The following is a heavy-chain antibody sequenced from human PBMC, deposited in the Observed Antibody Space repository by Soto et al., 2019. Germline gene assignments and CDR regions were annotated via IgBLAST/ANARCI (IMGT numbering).Heavy chain of an antibody. V-gene: IGHV3-23*01. D-gene: IGHD2-15*01. Sequence: GGSLRPSCAASGFTFSSYAMSWVRQAPGKGLEWVSAISGSGGSTYYADSGKGRFTISRENSKNTLYLQMNSLRAEDTAVYYCATMGYCSGGSCSHLFDYWGQGTLVTVSS. J-gene: IGHJ4*02. CDR2: ISGSGGST. CDR3: ATMGYCSGGSCSHLFDY. CDR1: GFTFSSYA.